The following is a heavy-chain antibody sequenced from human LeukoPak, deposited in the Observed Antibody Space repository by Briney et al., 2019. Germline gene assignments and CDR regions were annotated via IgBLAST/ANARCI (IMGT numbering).Heavy chain of an antibody. D-gene: IGHD6-19*01. CDR2: ISSSSSYI. Sequence: GGSLRLSCAASGFTFSRYSMNWVRQAPGKGLEWVSSISSSSSYIYYADSVKGRFTISRDNAKNSLYLQMNSLRAEDTAVYYCARAGSGFGDDAFDIWGQGTMVTVSS. CDR3: ARAGSGFGDDAFDI. J-gene: IGHJ3*02. CDR1: GFTFSRYS. V-gene: IGHV3-21*01.